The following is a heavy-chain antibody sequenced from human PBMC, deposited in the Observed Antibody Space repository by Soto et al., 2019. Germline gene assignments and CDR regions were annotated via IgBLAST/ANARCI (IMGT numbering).Heavy chain of an antibody. CDR1: GGTFSSYA. Sequence: GASVKVSCKASGGTFSSYAISWVRQAPGQGLEWMGGIIPIFGTANYAQTFQGRVTITADKSTSTAYMELSSLRSEDTAVYYCARYNGRGYSGYGSYYYYYGMDVWGQGTTVTVSS. V-gene: IGHV1-69*06. CDR2: IIPIFGTA. D-gene: IGHD5-12*01. CDR3: ARYNGRGYSGYGSYYYYYGMDV. J-gene: IGHJ6*02.